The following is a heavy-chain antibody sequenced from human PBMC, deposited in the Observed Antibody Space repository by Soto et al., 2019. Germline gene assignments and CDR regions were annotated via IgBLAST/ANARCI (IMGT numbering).Heavy chain of an antibody. Sequence: SETLSLTCTVSGGSISSYYWSWIRQPPGKGLEWIGYIYYSGSTYYNPSLKSRVTVSVDTSKNQFSLKLGSVTAADTAVYYCARQAAAPGIDLWFDPWGQGTLVTVSS. D-gene: IGHD6-13*01. CDR3: ARQAAAPGIDLWFDP. V-gene: IGHV4-59*08. CDR2: IYYSGST. CDR1: GGSISSYY. J-gene: IGHJ5*02.